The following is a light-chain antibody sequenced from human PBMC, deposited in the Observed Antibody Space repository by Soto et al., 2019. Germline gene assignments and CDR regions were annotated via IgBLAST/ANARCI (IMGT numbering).Light chain of an antibody. CDR3: GTWDSSLSAYV. CDR2: DNY. Sequence: QSVLTQPPSVSAAPGQKVTISCSGSSSNIGNTYVSWYQQLPGTAPKLLIYDNYKRPSGIPDRFYGSKSGTSATLGITGLQTGAEADYYCGTWDSSLSAYVFGTGTKVTVL. CDR1: SSNIGNTY. J-gene: IGLJ1*01. V-gene: IGLV1-51*01.